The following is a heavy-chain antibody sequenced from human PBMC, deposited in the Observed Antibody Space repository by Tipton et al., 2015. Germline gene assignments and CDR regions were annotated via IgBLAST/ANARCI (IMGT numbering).Heavy chain of an antibody. Sequence: TLSLTCAVYGGSFSGYYWTWIRQPPGQGLEWIGEINHSGSTNYNPSLKSRVTMSVDTSKNQFSLNLNSVTAADTAVYYCTKFNCGGDCYSYRGWFDPWGQGTLVTVSS. V-gene: IGHV4-34*03. J-gene: IGHJ5*02. CDR1: GGSFSGYY. CDR2: INHSGST. D-gene: IGHD2-21*02. CDR3: TKFNCGGDCYSYRGWFDP.